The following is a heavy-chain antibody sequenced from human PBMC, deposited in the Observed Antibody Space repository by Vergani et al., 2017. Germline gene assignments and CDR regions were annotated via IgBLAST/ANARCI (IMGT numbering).Heavy chain of an antibody. CDR2: IFPGDSDP. CDR1: GYSFTSYW. Sequence: EVQLVQSGAAVKKPGESLKISCTGSGYSFTSYWIGWVRQMPGKGLEWMGIIFPGDSDPRYSPSFQCQVTISADKSMSTAYLQWSSLKASDTAMYYCARRGDGSVGLDAFDIWGQGTMVTVAS. D-gene: IGHD5-24*01. CDR3: ARRGDGSVGLDAFDI. J-gene: IGHJ3*02. V-gene: IGHV5-51*01.